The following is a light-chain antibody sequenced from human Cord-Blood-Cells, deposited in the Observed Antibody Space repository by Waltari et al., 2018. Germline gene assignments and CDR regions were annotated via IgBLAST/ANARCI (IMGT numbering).Light chain of an antibody. J-gene: IGLJ3*02. Sequence: QSALTQPASVSGSPGQSITISCTGTSSDVGGYNLVSWYQQHPGKAPKLIIYKGSKRPSGVSNRFTGSKSGNTASLTISGLQAEDEADYYCCSYAGSWVFGGGTKLTVL. CDR2: KGS. V-gene: IGLV2-23*01. CDR3: CSYAGSWV. CDR1: SSDVGGYNL.